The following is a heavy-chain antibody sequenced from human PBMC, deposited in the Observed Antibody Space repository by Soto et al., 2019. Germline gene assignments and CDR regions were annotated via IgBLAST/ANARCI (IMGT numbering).Heavy chain of an antibody. CDR1: GYSFTNND. D-gene: IGHD3-22*01. Sequence: ASVKVSCKASGYSFTNNDVSWVRQATGQGLEWMGWMNPGSGDTGYAQKFQGRVTMTRDISIATAYMELSSLRSDDTAVYYCATTPGENYYDSSGYYDYWGQGTLVTVSS. J-gene: IGHJ4*02. CDR3: ATTPGENYYDSSGYYDY. CDR2: MNPGSGDT. V-gene: IGHV1-8*01.